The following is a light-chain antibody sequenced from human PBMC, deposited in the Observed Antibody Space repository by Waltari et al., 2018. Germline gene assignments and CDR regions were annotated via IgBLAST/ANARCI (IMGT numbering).Light chain of an antibody. CDR3: QQSNSTPPT. Sequence: DIQMTQSPSSLSTSVGDRVTITCRASQRISSYLSWYQQKPGKAPKLLIYAASSLQSGVPSRFSGSGSGTDFTLTISSLHPEDFATYYCQQSNSTPPTFGGGTKVEIK. CDR1: QRISSY. J-gene: IGKJ4*01. V-gene: IGKV1-39*01. CDR2: AAS.